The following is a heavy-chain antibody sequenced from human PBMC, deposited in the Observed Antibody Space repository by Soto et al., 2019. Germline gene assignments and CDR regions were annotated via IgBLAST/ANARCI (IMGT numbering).Heavy chain of an antibody. CDR1: GFTFSTNS. J-gene: IGHJ5*01. Sequence: GGSLRLCCAAFGFTFSTNSRAWVRQTTGKGLEWVSGVSVGGDRAFYLESVKGRFTISSYTSKNVVYLQMKSLRADDTDVYFCAKWDGYGDSWGQGTLVTVSS. V-gene: IGHV3-23*01. CDR2: VSVGGDRA. D-gene: IGHD5-12*01. CDR3: AKWDGYGDS.